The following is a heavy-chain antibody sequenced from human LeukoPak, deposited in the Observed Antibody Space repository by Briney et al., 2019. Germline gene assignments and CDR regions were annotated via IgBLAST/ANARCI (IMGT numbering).Heavy chain of an antibody. D-gene: IGHD3-22*01. CDR1: GLTFSSYA. CDR3: AKDLLHYYDSSGYYPFDY. CDR2: ISGSGGST. V-gene: IGHV3-23*01. J-gene: IGHJ4*02. Sequence: GGSLRLSCAASGLTFSSYAMSWVRQAPGKGLEWVSAISGSGGSTYYADSVKGRFTISRDNSKNTLYLQMNSLRAEDTAVYYCAKDLLHYYDSSGYYPFDYWGQGTLVTVSS.